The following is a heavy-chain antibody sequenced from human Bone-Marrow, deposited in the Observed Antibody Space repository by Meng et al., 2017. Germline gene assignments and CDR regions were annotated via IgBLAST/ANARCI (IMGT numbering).Heavy chain of an antibody. D-gene: IGHD5-24*01. CDR1: GGTFSSYA. Sequence: SVKVSCKASGGTFSSYAISWVRQAPGQGLEWMGGIIPIFGTANYAQKFQGRVTMTRNTSISTAYMELSSLRSEDTAVYYCARVYIGDGYNYYFDYWGQGTLVTVSS. J-gene: IGHJ4*02. CDR3: ARVYIGDGYNYYFDY. V-gene: IGHV1-69*05. CDR2: IIPIFGTA.